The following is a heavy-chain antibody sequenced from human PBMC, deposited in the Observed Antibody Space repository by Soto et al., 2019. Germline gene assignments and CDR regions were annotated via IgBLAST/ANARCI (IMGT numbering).Heavy chain of an antibody. CDR3: ARQGSNSSRRLSWFDH. CDR2: MHYSGAT. Sequence: XETLSLTCTASGCSSSSSTYSWGWIRQPPGKGLEWIGSMHYSGATYYNPSLKSRVSISVDTSKSQFSLKLTFVTAADTAVYFCARQGSNSSRRLSWFDHWGQGTLVTVSS. J-gene: IGHJ5*02. CDR1: GCSSSSSTYS. V-gene: IGHV4-39*01. D-gene: IGHD3-16*01.